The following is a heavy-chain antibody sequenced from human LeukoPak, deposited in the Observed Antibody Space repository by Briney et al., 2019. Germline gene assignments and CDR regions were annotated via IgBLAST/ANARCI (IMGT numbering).Heavy chain of an antibody. V-gene: IGHV3-21*01. CDR1: GFTFNTYS. CDR3: AKDGAMGGGDYYYYYYMDV. J-gene: IGHJ6*03. Sequence: SGGSLRLSCAASGFTFNTYSMNWVRQAPGKGLEWVSSISTTGSHIYYQDSMKGRITIARDNANNSLYLQMNRLRAEATAVSYCAKDGAMGGGDYYYYYYMDVWGKGTTVTVSS. CDR2: ISTTGSHI. D-gene: IGHD3-16*01.